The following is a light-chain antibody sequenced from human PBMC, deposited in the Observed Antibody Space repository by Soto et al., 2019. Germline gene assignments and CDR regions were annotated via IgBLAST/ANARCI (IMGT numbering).Light chain of an antibody. V-gene: IGLV2-18*02. Sequence: QSALTQPPSVSGSPGQSVTISCTGTSSDVGGYNRVSWYRQPPGTAPKLMIYEVSNRPSGVPDRFSGSKSGNTASLTISWLQAEDEADYYCSSYTSSSTYVFGTGTKLTVL. CDR2: EVS. CDR1: SSDVGGYNR. CDR3: SSYTSSSTYV. J-gene: IGLJ1*01.